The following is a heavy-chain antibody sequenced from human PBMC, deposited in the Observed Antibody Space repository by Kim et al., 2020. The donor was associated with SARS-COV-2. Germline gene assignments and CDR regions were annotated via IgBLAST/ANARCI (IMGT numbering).Heavy chain of an antibody. V-gene: IGHV3-23*01. Sequence: YAGAVKGRFPISRDNSKSTLYLQMNSLGVEDTAFYYCARVDGAAWWYFQHWGQGTLVTVSS. J-gene: IGHJ1*01. D-gene: IGHD2-15*01. CDR3: ARVDGAAWWYFQH.